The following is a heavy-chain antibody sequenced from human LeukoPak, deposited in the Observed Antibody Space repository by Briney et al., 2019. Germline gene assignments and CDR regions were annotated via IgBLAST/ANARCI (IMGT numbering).Heavy chain of an antibody. Sequence: SETLSLTCAVYGGSFSGYYWSWIRQPPGKGLEWNGEINHSGSTNYNPSLKSRVTISVDTSKNQFSLKLSSVTAADTAVYYCARYCSGGSCYSGAFDIWGQGTMVTVSS. CDR3: ARYCSGGSCYSGAFDI. V-gene: IGHV4-34*01. CDR1: GGSFSGYY. CDR2: INHSGST. J-gene: IGHJ3*02. D-gene: IGHD2-15*01.